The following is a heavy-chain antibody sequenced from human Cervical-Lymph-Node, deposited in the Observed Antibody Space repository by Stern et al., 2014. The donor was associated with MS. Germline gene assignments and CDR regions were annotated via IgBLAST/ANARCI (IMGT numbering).Heavy chain of an antibody. Sequence: EVQLVQSGAEVKKPGESLNISCKGSGYSFTRHWIGWVRQMPGKGLAWMGLVYPGDSDTRYSPSFQGQVTISVDKSISTASLQWNTLKASDTAMYYCATHGAVETAAVLLWNAFDIWGQGTMVTVSS. CDR2: VYPGDSDT. CDR1: GYSFTRHW. V-gene: IGHV5-51*03. CDR3: ATHGAVETAAVLLWNAFDI. J-gene: IGHJ3*02. D-gene: IGHD5-18*01.